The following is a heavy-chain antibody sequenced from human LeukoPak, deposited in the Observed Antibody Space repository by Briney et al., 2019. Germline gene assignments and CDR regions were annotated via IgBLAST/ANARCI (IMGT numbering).Heavy chain of an antibody. J-gene: IGHJ4*02. Sequence: GGSLRLSCAASGFTLSSYAMSWVRQAPGKGLEWVGRIKSKTDGGTTDYAAPVKGRFTISRDDSKNTLYLQMNSLKTEDTAVYYCTTALKLELVDYWGQGTLVTVSS. D-gene: IGHD1-7*01. CDR3: TTALKLELVDY. CDR1: GFTLSSYA. CDR2: IKSKTDGGTT. V-gene: IGHV3-15*01.